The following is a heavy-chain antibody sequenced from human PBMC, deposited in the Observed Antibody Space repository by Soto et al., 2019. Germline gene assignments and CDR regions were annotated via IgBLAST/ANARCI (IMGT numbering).Heavy chain of an antibody. CDR1: GYTFTSYA. J-gene: IGHJ4*02. CDR2: INAGNGNT. D-gene: IGHD2-21*01. Sequence: QVQLVQSGAEEKKPGASVKVSCKASGYTFTSYAMHWVRQAPGQRLEWMGWINAGNGNTEYSQKFQGRVTITRDTSVSTAYMELGSLRSEDTAAYYSARAWVVVIAPDYWGQGTLVTVSS. V-gene: IGHV1-3*05. CDR3: ARAWVVVIAPDY.